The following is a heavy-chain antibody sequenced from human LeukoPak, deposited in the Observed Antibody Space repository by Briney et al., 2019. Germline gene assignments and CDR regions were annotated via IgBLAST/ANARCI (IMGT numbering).Heavy chain of an antibody. Sequence: SETLSLICAVSGGSISSSNWWSLVRQPPGKGLEWIGEIYHSGSTNYNPSLKSRVTISVDKSKNQFSLKLSSVTAADTAVYYCARASRVRGVPLDYWGQGTLVTVSS. J-gene: IGHJ4*02. V-gene: IGHV4-4*02. CDR3: ARASRVRGVPLDY. CDR1: GGSISSSNW. CDR2: IYHSGST. D-gene: IGHD3-10*01.